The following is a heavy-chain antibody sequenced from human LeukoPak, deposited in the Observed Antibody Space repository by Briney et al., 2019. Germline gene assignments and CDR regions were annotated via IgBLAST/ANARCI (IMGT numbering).Heavy chain of an antibody. V-gene: IGHV4-30-4*01. CDR3: ARSYDMGFEILD. CDR2: IYYSGST. J-gene: IGHJ4*02. Sequence: PSETLSLTCTVSGGSISSGDYYWSWIRQPPGKGLEWIGYIYYSGSTYYNPSLKSRVTISVDRSKNQFSLKLSSVTAADTAVYYCARSYDMGFEILDWGQGTLVTVSS. D-gene: IGHD3-22*01. CDR1: GGSISSGDYY.